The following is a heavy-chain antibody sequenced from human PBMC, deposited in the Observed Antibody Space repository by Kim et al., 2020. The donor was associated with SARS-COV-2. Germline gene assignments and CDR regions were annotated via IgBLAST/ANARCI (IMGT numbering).Heavy chain of an antibody. V-gene: IGHV3-15*01. J-gene: IGHJ4*02. D-gene: IGHD1-26*01. CDR3: TTDRHSGTLLGVDY. CDR2: IKSKTDGGTT. CDR1: GFTFSNAW. Sequence: GGSLRLSCAASGFTFSNAWMSWVRQAPGKGLEWVGRIKSKTDGGTTDYAAPVKGRFTISRDDSKNTLYLQMNSLKTEDTAVYYCTTDRHSGTLLGVDYWGQGTLVTVSS.